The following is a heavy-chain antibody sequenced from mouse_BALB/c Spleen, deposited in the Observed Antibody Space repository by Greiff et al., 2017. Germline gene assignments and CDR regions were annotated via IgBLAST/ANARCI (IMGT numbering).Heavy chain of an antibody. CDR2: ISSGGSYT. J-gene: IGHJ3*01. Sequence: EVKLMESGGGLVKPGGSLKLSCAASGFTFSSYAMSWVRQSPEKRLEWVAEISSGGSYTYYPDTATGRFTIYRDNAKNTLYLEMSSLRSEDTAMYYCARAVGYEAYGGQGTLVTVSA. V-gene: IGHV5-9-4*01. D-gene: IGHD3-1*01. CDR1: GFTFSSYA. CDR3: ARAVGYEAY.